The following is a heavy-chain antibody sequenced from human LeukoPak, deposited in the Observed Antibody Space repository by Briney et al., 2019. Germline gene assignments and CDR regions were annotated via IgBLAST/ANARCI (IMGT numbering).Heavy chain of an antibody. D-gene: IGHD3-9*01. Sequence: ASVKVSCKASGYTFTSYGISWVRQAPGQGLEWMGWISAYNGNTNYAQKLQGRVTMTTDTSTSTAYMELRGLRSDDTAVYYCARDQTYDILTGYSNWFDPWGQGTLVTVSS. CDR3: ARDQTYDILTGYSNWFDP. V-gene: IGHV1-18*01. CDR1: GYTFTSYG. CDR2: ISAYNGNT. J-gene: IGHJ5*02.